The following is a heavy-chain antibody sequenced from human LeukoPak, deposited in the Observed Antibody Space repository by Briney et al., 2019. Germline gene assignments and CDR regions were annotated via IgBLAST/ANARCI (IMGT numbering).Heavy chain of an antibody. D-gene: IGHD3-10*01. J-gene: IGHJ4*02. CDR2: MNPNSGNT. CDR1: GYTFTSYD. V-gene: IGHV1-8*01. CDR3: ARQNYGWYFDY. Sequence: ASVKVSCKASGYTFTSYDINWVRQATGQGLEWMGWMNPNSGNTGYAQKFQGRVTMTRDTSISTAYMELSRLRSDDTAVYYCARQNYGWYFDYWGQGTLVTVSS.